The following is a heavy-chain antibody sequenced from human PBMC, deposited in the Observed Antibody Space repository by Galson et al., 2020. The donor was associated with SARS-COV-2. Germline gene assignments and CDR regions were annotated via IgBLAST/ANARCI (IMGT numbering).Heavy chain of an antibody. J-gene: IGHJ4*02. CDR1: GYTFTSYG. CDR3: ARESGGSSGYYSLYY. V-gene: IGHV1-18*01. Sequence: ASVTVSCQASGYTFTSYGISGLRQAPGQGLEGMGWVSAYNGNTNYAQKLQGRVTMTTDTSTSTAYMEVRSLRSDDTAVYYCARESGGSSGYYSLYYWGQGTLVAVSS. CDR2: VSAYNGNT. D-gene: IGHD3-22*01.